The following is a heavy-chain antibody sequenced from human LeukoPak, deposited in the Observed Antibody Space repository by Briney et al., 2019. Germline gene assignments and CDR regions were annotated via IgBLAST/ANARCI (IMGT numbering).Heavy chain of an antibody. CDR3: SRESGARCPFGY. J-gene: IGHJ4*02. D-gene: IGHD1-26*01. Sequence: KPPETLSLTSGVSGGSISSTNWWSGVRQPPGQGLEWIGEISLTGETNYNPSLNGRVTMSLDESRNQLSLDLTSVTAADAAIYYCSRESGARCPFGYWGQGTLVIVSS. CDR1: GGSISSTNW. V-gene: IGHV4-4*03. CDR2: ISLTGET.